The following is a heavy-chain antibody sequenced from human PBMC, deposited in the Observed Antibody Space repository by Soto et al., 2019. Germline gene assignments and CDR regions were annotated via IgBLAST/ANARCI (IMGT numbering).Heavy chain of an antibody. D-gene: IGHD3-10*01. CDR2: IYYSGST. CDR3: ARANFGKKNLDD. CDR1: GVSIISGGYY. V-gene: IGHV4-31*03. Sequence: PSETLSLTCTVSGVSIISGGYYWILIRQHPGKGLEWIGYIYYSGSTYYNPSLKSRVTISVDTSKNQFSLKLSSVTAADTAVYYCARANFGKKNLDDGGQGTLVNVSS. J-gene: IGHJ4*02.